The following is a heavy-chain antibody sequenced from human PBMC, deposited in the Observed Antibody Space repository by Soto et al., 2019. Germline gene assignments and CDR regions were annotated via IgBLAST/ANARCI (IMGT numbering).Heavy chain of an antibody. CDR2: ISHDGNSH. Sequence: PGESLKISCESSGFSFSNYGIHWVRQAPGKGLEWVAVISHDGNSHHLADSVRGRFTISRDNSKNTVFLHMTSLRREDSAVYHCVKAQERSAQYFAVVITAFDFWGQGTMVTVSS. J-gene: IGHJ3*01. CDR3: VKAQERSAQYFAVVITAFDF. CDR1: GFSFSNYG. V-gene: IGHV3-30*18. D-gene: IGHD3-22*01.